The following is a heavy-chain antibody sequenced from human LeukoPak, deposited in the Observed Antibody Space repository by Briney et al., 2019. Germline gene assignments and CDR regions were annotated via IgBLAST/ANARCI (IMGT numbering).Heavy chain of an antibody. V-gene: IGHV3-48*01. CDR1: GFTFSSYS. CDR3: ARDFDYYTDY. CDR2: ISSSSSTI. J-gene: IGHJ4*02. D-gene: IGHD3-9*01. Sequence: PGGSLRLSCAASGFTFSSYSMNWVRQAPGKGLEWVSYISSSSSTIYYADSVKGRFTISRDNAMSSLYLQMNSLRAEDTAVYYCARDFDYYTDYWGQGTLVTVSS.